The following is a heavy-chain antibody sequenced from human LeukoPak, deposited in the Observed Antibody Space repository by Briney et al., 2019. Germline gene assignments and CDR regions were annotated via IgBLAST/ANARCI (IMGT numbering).Heavy chain of an antibody. J-gene: IGHJ4*02. V-gene: IGHV3-30-3*01. D-gene: IGHD3-22*01. CDR1: GFPFSSYA. CDR2: ISYDGSNK. CDR3: AREETYYYDSSGLDY. Sequence: GGSLRLSCAASGFPFSSYAMHWVRQAPGKGLEWVAVISYDGSNKYYADSVKGRFTISRDNPKNTLYLQMNSLRAEDTAVYYCAREETYYYDSSGLDYWGQGTLVTVSS.